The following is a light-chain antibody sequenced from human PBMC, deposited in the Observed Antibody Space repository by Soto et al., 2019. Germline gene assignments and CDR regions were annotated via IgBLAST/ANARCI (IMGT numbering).Light chain of an antibody. CDR2: EVG. CDR3: SSYTSSILV. V-gene: IGLV2-11*01. Sequence: QSALTQPRSVSGSPGQSVTVSCIGTSSDVGGYNYVSWYQQYPGKAPKLMIYEVGNRPSGVSNRFSGSKSGNTASLTISGLQDEDEADYYCSSYTSSILVFGGGTKLTVL. J-gene: IGLJ3*02. CDR1: SSDVGGYNY.